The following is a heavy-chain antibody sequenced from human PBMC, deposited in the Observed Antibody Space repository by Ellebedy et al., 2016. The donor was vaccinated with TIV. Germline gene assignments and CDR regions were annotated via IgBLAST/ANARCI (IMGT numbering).Heavy chain of an antibody. CDR3: ARVVVPAAMLLYYYYAMDV. CDR2: IYYSGST. Sequence: MPSETLSLTCTVSGGSISSYYWSWIRQPPGKGLEWIGYIYYSGSTNYNPSLKSRVTISIDTSKNKFSLKLSSVTAADTAVYYCARVVVPAAMLLYYYYAMDVWGQGTTVTVSS. J-gene: IGHJ6*02. CDR1: GGSISSYY. D-gene: IGHD2-2*01. V-gene: IGHV4-59*08.